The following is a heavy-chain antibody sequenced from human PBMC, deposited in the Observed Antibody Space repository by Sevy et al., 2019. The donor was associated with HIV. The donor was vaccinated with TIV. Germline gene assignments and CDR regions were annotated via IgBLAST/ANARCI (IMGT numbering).Heavy chain of an antibody. CDR2: ISAYNGNT. D-gene: IGHD2-15*01. CDR1: GYTFTSYG. J-gene: IGHJ4*02. V-gene: IGHV1-18*04. Sequence: ASVKVSCKASGYTFTSYGISWVRQAPGQGLEWMGWISAYNGNTNYAQKLQGRVTMTTDTSTSTAYMELRSLRSDDTAVYYCARQFGSRPPSGAFDYWGQGTLVTVSS. CDR3: ARQFGSRPPSGAFDY.